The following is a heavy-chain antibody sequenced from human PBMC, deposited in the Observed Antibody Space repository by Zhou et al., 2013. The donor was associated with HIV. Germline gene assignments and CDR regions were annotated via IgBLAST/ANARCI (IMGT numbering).Heavy chain of an antibody. D-gene: IGHD5-12*01. CDR1: GYTFTSYG. Sequence: QVQLVQSGAEVKKPGASVKVSCKASGYTFTSYGISWVRQAPGQGLEWMGWISAYNGNTNYAQKLQGRVTMTTDTSTSTAYMELRSLRSDDTAVYYCARELGRVYRDGSGYYPLGYWGQGTLVTVSS. V-gene: IGHV1-18*01. J-gene: IGHJ4*02. CDR3: ARELGRVYRDGSGYYPLGY. CDR2: ISAYNGNT.